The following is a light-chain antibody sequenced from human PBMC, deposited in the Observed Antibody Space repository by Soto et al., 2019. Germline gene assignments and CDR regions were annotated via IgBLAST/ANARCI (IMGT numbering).Light chain of an antibody. CDR3: QQFNNYLLT. V-gene: IGKV1D-13*01. J-gene: IGKJ4*01. CDR2: DAS. CDR1: QGITGA. Sequence: AIQLTQSTSSLSASVGDRVTITCRASQGITGALAWYQQKLGEPPNLLIYDASILESGVPSRFSGSGSGTDFTLTISSLHSYDSATYFCQQFNNYLLTLGGGTKVDIK.